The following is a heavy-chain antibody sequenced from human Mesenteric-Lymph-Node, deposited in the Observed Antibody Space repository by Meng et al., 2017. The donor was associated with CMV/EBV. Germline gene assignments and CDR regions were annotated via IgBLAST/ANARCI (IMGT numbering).Heavy chain of an antibody. CDR3: ARGVMVRGISILYYYYGMDA. CDR2: IIPILDMT. Sequence: SVKVSCKASGGSFSSYTINWVRQAPGQGLEWMGRIIPILDMTDYAQKFQGRVTITADESTRTAYMELTSLRSEDKAIYYCARGVMVRGISILYYYYGMDAWGQGTTVTVSS. J-gene: IGHJ6*02. D-gene: IGHD3-10*01. CDR1: GGSFSSYT. V-gene: IGHV1-69*02.